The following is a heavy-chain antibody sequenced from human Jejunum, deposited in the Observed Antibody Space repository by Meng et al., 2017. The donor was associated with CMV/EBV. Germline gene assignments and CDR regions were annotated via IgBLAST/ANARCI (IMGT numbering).Heavy chain of an antibody. J-gene: IGHJ4*02. V-gene: IGHV3-11*01. CDR2: ISDNGITT. Sequence: SGFTFSDYDMSWIRQAPGKGLEWISYISDNGITTYYVDSVKGRFTISRDNVKNSLYLQINNVSPEDTAVYYCARHLRVGGDWMHYWGQGTLVTVSS. CDR1: GFTFSDYD. CDR3: ARHLRVGGDWMHY. D-gene: IGHD2-21*01.